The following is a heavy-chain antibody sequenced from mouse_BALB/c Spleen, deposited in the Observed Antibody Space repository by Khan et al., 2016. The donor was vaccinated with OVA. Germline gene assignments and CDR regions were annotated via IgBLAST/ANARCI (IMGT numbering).Heavy chain of an antibody. V-gene: IGHV14-4*02. CDR3: NTGDGYSAWFSY. D-gene: IGHD2-3*01. J-gene: IGHJ3*01. CDR1: GFNIKDYY. Sequence: VQLQQAGAELVRSGASVKLSCTGSGFNIKDYYMHWVKQRPEQGLEWIGWIDPENGDTEYAPQFQDKATMTADTSSNTAYLQLSILTSEDTAVYYCNTGDGYSAWFSYLRQGTLVTVSA. CDR2: IDPENGDT.